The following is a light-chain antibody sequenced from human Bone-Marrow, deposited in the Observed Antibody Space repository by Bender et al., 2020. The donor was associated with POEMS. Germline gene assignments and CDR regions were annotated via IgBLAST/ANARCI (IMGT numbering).Light chain of an antibody. V-gene: IGLV3-25*03. CDR1: ALTDQY. CDR2: KDS. Sequence: SFELTQPPSVSVSPGQTARITCSADALTDQYAYWYQQRPGQAPILLIYKDSERPSGIPERFSGSSSGTTVTLTISGVQAEDEADYYCQSRDSGTAQVVFGGGTKLTVL. J-gene: IGLJ2*01. CDR3: QSRDSGTAQVV.